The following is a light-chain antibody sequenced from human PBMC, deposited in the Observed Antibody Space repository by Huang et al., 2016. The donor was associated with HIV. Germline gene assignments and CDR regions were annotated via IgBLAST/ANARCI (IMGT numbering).Light chain of an antibody. CDR1: QSVTSN. Sequence: EIVMTQSPATLSVSPGERATLSCRASQSVTSNLAWYQQKPGQAPRLLIYGAAPRATVIPARFSGSGSGTEFTLTISSLQSEDFAVYYCQRYDNWPKFTFGPGTKVDIK. V-gene: IGKV3-15*01. J-gene: IGKJ3*01. CDR3: QRYDNWPKFT. CDR2: GAA.